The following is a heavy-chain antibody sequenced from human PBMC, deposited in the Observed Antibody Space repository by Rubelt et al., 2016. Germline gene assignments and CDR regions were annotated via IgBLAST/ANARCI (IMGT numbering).Heavy chain of an antibody. J-gene: IGHJ4*02. CDR2: ISHSGGT. D-gene: IGHD5-12*01. V-gene: IGHV4-38-2*02. CDR3: ARDLGRSGYASCSDY. CDR1: TYSISSGYY. Sequence: QVQLQESGPGLVKPSETLSLICTVSTYSISSGYYWGWIRQPPGKGLEWIGTISHSGGTFYSPSLKSRVTLSADTSKNQFPLKLSSGTAADTAVDYCARDLGRSGYASCSDYWGRGTLVTVSS.